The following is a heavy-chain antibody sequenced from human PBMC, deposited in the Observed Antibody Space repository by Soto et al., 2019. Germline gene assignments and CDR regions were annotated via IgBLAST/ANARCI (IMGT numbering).Heavy chain of an antibody. D-gene: IGHD4-17*01. Sequence: EVQLLQSGGGLVQPGGSLRLSCAASGFTFSSYAMSWVRQAPGKGLEWISAIPGSGDSTYYADSVKGRFTISRDTSKNTLYLQMNSLRADDTAVYYCAKTKGSTVTTSVNDHWGQGTLVTVSS. V-gene: IGHV3-23*01. CDR1: GFTFSSYA. J-gene: IGHJ4*02. CDR3: AKTKGSTVTTSVNDH. CDR2: IPGSGDST.